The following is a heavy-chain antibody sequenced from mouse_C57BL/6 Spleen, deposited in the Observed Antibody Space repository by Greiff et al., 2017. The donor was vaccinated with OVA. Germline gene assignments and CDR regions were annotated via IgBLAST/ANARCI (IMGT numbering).Heavy chain of an antibody. Sequence: QVQLQQSGPELVKPGASVKISCKASGYAFSSSWMNWVKQRPGKGLEWIGRIYPGDGDTNYNGKFKGKATLTADKSSSTAYMQLSSLTSEDSAVYFCARSGVYDYDNVWGTGTTVTVSS. D-gene: IGHD2-4*01. CDR3: ARSGVYDYDNV. CDR2: IYPGDGDT. J-gene: IGHJ1*03. CDR1: GYAFSSSW. V-gene: IGHV1-82*01.